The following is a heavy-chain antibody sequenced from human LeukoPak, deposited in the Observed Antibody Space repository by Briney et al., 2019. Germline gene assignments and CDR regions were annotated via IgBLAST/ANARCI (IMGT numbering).Heavy chain of an antibody. Sequence: ASVKVSCKASGYTFTGYYMHWVRQAPGQGLEWMGRINPNSGGTNYAQTFQGRVTTTRDTSISTAYMELSRLRSDDTAVYYCAGTKSSTSLLANYWGQGTLVTVSS. J-gene: IGHJ4*02. CDR1: GYTFTGYY. CDR3: AGTKSSTSLLANY. CDR2: INPNSGGT. V-gene: IGHV1-2*06. D-gene: IGHD2-2*01.